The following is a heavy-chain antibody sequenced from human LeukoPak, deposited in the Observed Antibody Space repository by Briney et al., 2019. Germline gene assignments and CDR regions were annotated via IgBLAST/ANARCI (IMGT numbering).Heavy chain of an antibody. CDR3: ARALVSVAGTPDFDY. CDR1: GGSISSYY. Sequence: SETLSLTCTVSGGSISSYYWSWIRQPPGKGLEWIGYIYYSGSTHYNPSLKSRVTISVDTSKNQFSLKLSSVTAADTAVYYCARALVSVAGTPDFDYWGQGTLVTVSS. CDR2: IYYSGST. V-gene: IGHV4-59*01. J-gene: IGHJ4*02. D-gene: IGHD6-19*01.